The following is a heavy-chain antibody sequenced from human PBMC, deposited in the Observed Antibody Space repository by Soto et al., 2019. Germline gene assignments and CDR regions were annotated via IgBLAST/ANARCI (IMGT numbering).Heavy chain of an antibody. V-gene: IGHV2-5*01. CDR1: GFSLDSSGVG. CDR2: IYWNDDK. CDR3: ASTGCGGNDCYLFYYFVIDV. D-gene: IGHD2-15*01. J-gene: IGHJ6*02. Sequence: QITLKESGPTLVKPTQTLTLTCSFSGFSLDSSGVGVGWVRQPPGKALGWLGVIYWNDDKRSSPSLQTRVTIAKDTSANQVFLTLTDVDPMDTGTYYCASTGCGGNDCYLFYYFVIDVWGQGTTVIVS.